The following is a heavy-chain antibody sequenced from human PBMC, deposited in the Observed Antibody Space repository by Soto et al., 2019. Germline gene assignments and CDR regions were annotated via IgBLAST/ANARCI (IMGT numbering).Heavy chain of an antibody. Sequence: GGSLRLSCAASGFTFSSYGMHWVRQAPGKGLEWVAVIWYDGSNKYYADSVKGRFTISRDNSKNTLYLQMNSLRDDDTAIYYCAKDSTSYNGVYDPFDIWGQGTMVTVSS. J-gene: IGHJ3*02. CDR3: AKDSTSYNGVYDPFDI. D-gene: IGHD1-1*01. CDR2: IWYDGSNK. CDR1: GFTFSSYG. V-gene: IGHV3-33*06.